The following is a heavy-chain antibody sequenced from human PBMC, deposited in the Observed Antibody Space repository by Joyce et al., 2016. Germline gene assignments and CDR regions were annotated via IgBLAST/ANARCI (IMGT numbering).Heavy chain of an antibody. V-gene: IGHV3-49*04. CDR2: IRSKYSRGTT. Sequence: EVKLVESGGGLVKPGRSLRLSCAASGFRFRDYAVSWGRQDPGEGRRGVDVIRSKYSRGTTEDAASLKGKFSISRDDSKSLAYLQMNSLQTEDTAVYYCTRARAGGSDFWSNSYYYYYMDVWGRGTTVTVSS. D-gene: IGHD3-3*01. CDR3: TRARAGGSDFWSNSYYYYYMDV. J-gene: IGHJ6*03. CDR1: GFRFRDYA.